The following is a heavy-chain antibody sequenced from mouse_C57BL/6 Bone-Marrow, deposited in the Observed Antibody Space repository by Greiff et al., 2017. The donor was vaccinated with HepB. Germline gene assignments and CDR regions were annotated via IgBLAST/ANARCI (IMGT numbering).Heavy chain of an antibody. CDR1: GFSLTSYA. V-gene: IGHV2-9-1*01. D-gene: IGHD1-1*01. CDR3: ARNLGYYGSSHWYFDV. CDR2: IWTGGGT. Sequence: VKLVESGPGLVAPSQSLSITCTVSGFSLTSYAISWVRQPPGKGLEWLGVIWTGGGTNYNSALKSRLSISKDNSKSQVFLKMNSLQTDDTARYYCARNLGYYGSSHWYFDVWGTGTTVTVSS. J-gene: IGHJ1*03.